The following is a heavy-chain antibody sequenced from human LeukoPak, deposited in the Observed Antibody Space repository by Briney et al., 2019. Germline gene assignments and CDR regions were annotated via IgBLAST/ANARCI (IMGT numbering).Heavy chain of an antibody. Sequence: SETLSLTCTVSGGSINGDYWSWIRQPPGKGLEWIAYIYYNGITNYNPSLKSRVTISVDTSQHQFSLKLSSVTAADTAVYYCARNNCTGTNCYLPFDPWGQGTLVTVSS. V-gene: IGHV4-59*01. CDR1: GGSINGDY. J-gene: IGHJ5*02. D-gene: IGHD2-2*01. CDR3: ARNNCTGTNCYLPFDP. CDR2: IYYNGIT.